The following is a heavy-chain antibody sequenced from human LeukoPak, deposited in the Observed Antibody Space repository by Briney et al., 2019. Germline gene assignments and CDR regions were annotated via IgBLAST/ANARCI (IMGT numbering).Heavy chain of an antibody. J-gene: IGHJ4*02. CDR2: IKSKTDGGTT. CDR1: GFTFSSYA. V-gene: IGHV3-15*01. D-gene: IGHD2-8*01. Sequence: PGGSLRLSCAASGFTFSSYAMHWVRQAPGKGLEWVGRIKSKTDGGTTDYAAPVKGRFTISRDDSKNTLYLQMNSLKTEDTAVYYCTTDAGNEIFDYWGQGTLVTVSS. CDR3: TTDAGNEIFDY.